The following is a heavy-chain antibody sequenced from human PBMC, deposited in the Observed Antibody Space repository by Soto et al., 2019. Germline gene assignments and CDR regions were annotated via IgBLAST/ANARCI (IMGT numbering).Heavy chain of an antibody. V-gene: IGHV4-39*07. J-gene: IGHJ5*02. Sequence: SETLSFTCTVSGCSISSSSYYWGWIRQPPGKGLEWIGSIYYSGSTYYNPSLKSRVTISVDKSKNQFSLKLSSVTAADTAVYYCARDPSSSSWYLWFDPWGQGTLVTVSS. CDR1: GCSISSSSYY. CDR2: IYYSGST. D-gene: IGHD6-13*01. CDR3: ARDPSSSSWYLWFDP.